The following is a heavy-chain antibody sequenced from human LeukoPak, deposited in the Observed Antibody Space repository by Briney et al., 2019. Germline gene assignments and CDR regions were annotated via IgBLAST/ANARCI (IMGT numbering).Heavy chain of an antibody. V-gene: IGHV3-23*01. CDR3: AKRSRTVTTIDS. J-gene: IGHJ4*02. CDR1: GFTFSSYG. D-gene: IGHD4-11*01. Sequence: GWSVRLSCAASGFTFSSYGMSWVRQAPGKGLEWASAISGSGGATYYADSVKGRFTISRDNSKDPLYLQMNSLRAEDTAVYYCAKRSRTVTTIDSWGRGTLVTVSS. CDR2: ISGSGGAT.